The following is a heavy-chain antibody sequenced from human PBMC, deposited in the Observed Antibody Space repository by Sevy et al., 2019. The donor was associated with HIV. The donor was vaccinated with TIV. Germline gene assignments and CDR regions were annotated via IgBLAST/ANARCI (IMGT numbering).Heavy chain of an antibody. CDR2: IYPSDSET. CDR1: GYSFSSHW. Sequence: GESLKISCMASGYSFSSHWIGWVRQEPGKGLEWVGIIYPSDSETTYSPSFQGQVTISADKSINTAYLQWSSLKASDSAMYYCARQKRSADFLDYWGQGTLVTVSS. V-gene: IGHV5-51*01. J-gene: IGHJ4*02. CDR3: ARQKRSADFLDY. D-gene: IGHD2-21*02.